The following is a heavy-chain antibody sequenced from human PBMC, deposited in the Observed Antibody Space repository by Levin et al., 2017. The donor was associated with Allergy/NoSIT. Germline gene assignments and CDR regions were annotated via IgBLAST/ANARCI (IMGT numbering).Heavy chain of an antibody. CDR1: GFTFRTYA. J-gene: IGHJ6*02. CDR2: ISYDGSVK. D-gene: IGHD6-13*01. V-gene: IGHV3-30-3*01. Sequence: GGSLRLSCAASGFTFRTYAMHWVRQAPGKGLEWVAVISYDGSVKYYADSVKGRFTISRDNSKNTLFLQMNSLRDEDTAVYYCASGDSAGAYHYYAMDVWCQGTTVTVSS. CDR3: ASGDSAGAYHYYAMDV.